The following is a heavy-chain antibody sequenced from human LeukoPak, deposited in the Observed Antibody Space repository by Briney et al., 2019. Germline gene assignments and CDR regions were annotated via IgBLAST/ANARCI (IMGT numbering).Heavy chain of an antibody. CDR3: ARTPYSCYDLSLGNIHDY. D-gene: IGHD5-12*01. J-gene: IGHJ4*02. V-gene: IGHV3-21*01. CDR1: GFTFSSYS. Sequence: GGSLRLSCAASGFTFSSYSMNWVRQAPGKGLEWVSSISSSSSYIYYADSVKGRFTISRDNAKNSLYLQMNSLRAEDTAVYYCARTPYSCYDLSLGNIHDYWGQGTLVTVSS. CDR2: ISSSSSYI.